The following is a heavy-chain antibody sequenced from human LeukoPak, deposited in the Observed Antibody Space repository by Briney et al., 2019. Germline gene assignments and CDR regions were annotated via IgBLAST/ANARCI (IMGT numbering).Heavy chain of an antibody. CDR1: GFIFRTHW. J-gene: IGHJ4*02. CDR3: ARLIGDRTIYDY. Sequence: GGSLRLSCAGSGFIFRTHWMSWVRQAPGKGLEWVASINQGGGDTYYVESVKGRFTISRGKAMNSFFLQMNSLRAEDTAVYYCARLIGDRTIYDYWGQGTLVTVSS. V-gene: IGHV3-7*01. D-gene: IGHD6-6*01. CDR2: INQGGGDT.